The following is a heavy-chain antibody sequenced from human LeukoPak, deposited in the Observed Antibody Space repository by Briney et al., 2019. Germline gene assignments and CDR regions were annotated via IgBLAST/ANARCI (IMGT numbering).Heavy chain of an antibody. CDR2: INAGNGNT. D-gene: IGHD3-10*01. CDR3: ARLMVRGVIIQGFDY. V-gene: IGHV1-3*01. CDR1: GYTFTSYA. J-gene: IGHJ4*02. Sequence: ASVKVSCKASGYTFTSYAMHWVRQAPGQRLEWMGWINAGNGNTKYSQKFQDRVTITRDTSASTAYMELSSLRSEDTAVHYCARLMVRGVIIQGFDYWGQGTLVTVSS.